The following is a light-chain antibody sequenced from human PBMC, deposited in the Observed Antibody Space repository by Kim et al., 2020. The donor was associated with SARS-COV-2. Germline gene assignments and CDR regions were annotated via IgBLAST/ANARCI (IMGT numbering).Light chain of an antibody. CDR2: GAS. CDR1: QTVSSNY. V-gene: IGKV3-20*01. CDR3: QQYGTSPLI. J-gene: IGKJ4*01. Sequence: SPGERATVSCRASQTVSSNYLAWYQQKPGQAPRLLIYGASSRATGIPDRFSGSGSETDFTLTISRLDPEDFAMYYCQQYGTSPLIFGGGTKVDIK.